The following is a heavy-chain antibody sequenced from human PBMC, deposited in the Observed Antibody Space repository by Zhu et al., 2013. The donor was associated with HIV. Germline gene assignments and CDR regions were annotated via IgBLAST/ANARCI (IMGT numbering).Heavy chain of an antibody. CDR1: GYTFTHYD. CDR3: ARGPVFYGGTMRHYYHGLDV. J-gene: IGHJ6*02. V-gene: IGHV1-8*02. Sequence: QVQLVQSGAEVKKPGASVRVSCKASGYTFTHYDISWVRQAPGQGLEWVGWMNPDSGRTDYSQNFQGRFTVTRNTSTTTVFMELRSLKSDDTAVYYCARGPVFYGGTMRHYYHGLDVWGQGTTVTVSS. D-gene: IGHD3-16*01. CDR2: MNPDSGRT.